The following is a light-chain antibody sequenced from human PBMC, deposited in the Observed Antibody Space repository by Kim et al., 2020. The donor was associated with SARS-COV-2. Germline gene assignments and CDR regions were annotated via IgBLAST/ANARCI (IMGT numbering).Light chain of an antibody. CDR2: DVS. CDR1: SSDVGGYNY. J-gene: IGLJ2*01. Sequence: QSALTQPRSVSGSPGQSVTISCTGTSSDVGGYNYVSWYQQHPGKAPKLMIYDVSKRPSGVPDRFSGSKSGNTASLTISGLQAEDEADYYCCSYPGSYNVVFGGGTQLTVL. V-gene: IGLV2-11*01. CDR3: CSYPGSYNVV.